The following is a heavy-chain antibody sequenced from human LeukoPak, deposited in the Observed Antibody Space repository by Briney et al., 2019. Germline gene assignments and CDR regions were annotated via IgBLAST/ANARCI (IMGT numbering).Heavy chain of an antibody. CDR3: ANLNSGYGHPDY. J-gene: IGHJ4*02. CDR2: IRYDGSNK. D-gene: IGHD5-12*01. Sequence: PGGSLRLSCAASGFTFSSYGMHWVRQAPGKGLEWVAFIRYDGSNKYYADSVKGRFTISRDNSKNTLYLQMNSLRAEDTAVYYCANLNSGYGHPDYWGQGILVTVSS. CDR1: GFTFSSYG. V-gene: IGHV3-30*02.